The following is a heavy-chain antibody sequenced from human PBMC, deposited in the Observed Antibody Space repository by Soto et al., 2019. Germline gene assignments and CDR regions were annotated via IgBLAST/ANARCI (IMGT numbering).Heavy chain of an antibody. CDR1: GGTFSSYA. Sequence: SVKVSCKASGGTFSSYAISWVRQAPGQGLEWMGGIIPIFCTANYAQKFQGRVTITADESTSTAYMELSSLRSEDTAVYYCARVWDYGDYHYYYYGMDVWGQGTTVTAP. CDR3: ARVWDYGDYHYYYYGMDV. D-gene: IGHD4-17*01. J-gene: IGHJ6*02. CDR2: IIPIFCTA. V-gene: IGHV1-69*13.